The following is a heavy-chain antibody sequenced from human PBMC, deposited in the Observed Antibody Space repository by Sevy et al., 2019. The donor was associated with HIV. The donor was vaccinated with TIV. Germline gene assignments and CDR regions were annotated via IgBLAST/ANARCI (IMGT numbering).Heavy chain of an antibody. CDR3: AKGQTGDS. J-gene: IGHJ5*01. Sequence: GGSLRLSCAASGFTFSGYGMHWVHQAPGKGLEWVAFIRYDGGYIYDADSVKGRFTISRDNSKSTLYLQMNSLRAEDTAIYYCAKGQTGDSWGQGTLVTVSS. CDR1: GFTFSGYG. CDR2: IRYDGGYI. V-gene: IGHV3-30*02.